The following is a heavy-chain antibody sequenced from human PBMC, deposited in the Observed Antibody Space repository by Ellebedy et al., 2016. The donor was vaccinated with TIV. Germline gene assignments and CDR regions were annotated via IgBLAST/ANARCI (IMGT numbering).Heavy chain of an antibody. V-gene: IGHV3-72*01. D-gene: IGHD1-26*01. Sequence: GESLMISCAASGFTFSEHYMDWVRQAPGKGLEWVGRIRDKAHNYATEYAASVKGRFTISRDDSENSFYLQMNSLKTEDTAVYYCVRRDDSGAASEWFDLWGQGTLVTVSS. CDR1: GFTFSEHY. CDR2: IRDKAHNYAT. J-gene: IGHJ5*02. CDR3: VRRDDSGAASEWFDL.